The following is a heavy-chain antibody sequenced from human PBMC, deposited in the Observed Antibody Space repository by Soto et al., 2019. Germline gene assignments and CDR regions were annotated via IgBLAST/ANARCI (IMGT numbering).Heavy chain of an antibody. CDR3: ATHTVGY. CDR2: ISASGGST. D-gene: IGHD4-17*01. Sequence: GGSLRLSCAASGFTFSNYGMSWVRQAPGKGLEWVSSISASGGSTYYADSVKGRFTISRDNSKNTLYLQMNSLRAEDTAVYYCATHTVGYWGKGTQVTVSS. J-gene: IGHJ4*02. CDR1: GFTFSNYG. V-gene: IGHV3-23*01.